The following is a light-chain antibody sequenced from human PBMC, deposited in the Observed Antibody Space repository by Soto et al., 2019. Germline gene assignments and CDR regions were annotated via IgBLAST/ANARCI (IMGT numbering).Light chain of an antibody. CDR1: STDVGGFNY. CDR3: SSYTRSSTDV. CDR2: DVS. Sequence: QSVLTQPASVSGSPGQSIAISCTGTSTDVGGFNYVSWYQQHPGKAPKLMIYDVSYRPSGVSDRFSGSKSGSTASLTLSGLQAEDEADYYCSSYTRSSTDVFGTGTKVTVL. V-gene: IGLV2-14*01. J-gene: IGLJ1*01.